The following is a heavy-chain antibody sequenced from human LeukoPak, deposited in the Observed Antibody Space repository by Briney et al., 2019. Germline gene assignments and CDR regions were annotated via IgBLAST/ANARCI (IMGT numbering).Heavy chain of an antibody. Sequence: GGSLRLSCAASGFIFDDYGMSWVRQAPGKGLEWVSGVTWNGGRTGYADSVKGRFTISRDSAKKSLYLQMDSLRTEDTALYYCSGIAVAGLYWGQGTLVTVSS. D-gene: IGHD6-19*01. CDR1: GFIFDDYG. J-gene: IGHJ4*02. CDR2: VTWNGGRT. V-gene: IGHV3-20*04. CDR3: SGIAVAGLY.